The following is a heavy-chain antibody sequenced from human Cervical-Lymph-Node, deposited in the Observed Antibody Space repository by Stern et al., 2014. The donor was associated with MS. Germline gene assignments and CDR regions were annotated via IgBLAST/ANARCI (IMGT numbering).Heavy chain of an antibody. CDR1: GYTFTSDD. J-gene: IGHJ5*02. CDR3: TKAWDA. CDR2: MNHGSGGT. Sequence: QLVQSGAEVKKPGASVKVSCKTSGYTFTSDDINWVRQASGQGLEWMGWMNHGSGGTGNAQKFQGSLTITRANSRRTAYMELTTLRSEDTAVYYCTKAWDAWGQGTLVIVSS. V-gene: IGHV1-8*03.